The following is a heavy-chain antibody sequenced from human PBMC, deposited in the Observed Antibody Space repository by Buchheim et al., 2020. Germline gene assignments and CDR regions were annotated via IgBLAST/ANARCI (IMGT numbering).Heavy chain of an antibody. CDR3: ASREVRGVIDY. D-gene: IGHD3-10*01. CDR2: INHSGST. CDR1: GGSFSGYY. Sequence: QVQLQQWGAGLLKPSETLSLTCAVYGGSFSGYYWSWIRQPPGKGLEWIGEINHSGSTNYNPSLKRRVTISVDKSKNQFPLKLSSVTAADTAVYYCASREVRGVIDYWGQGTL. J-gene: IGHJ4*02. V-gene: IGHV4-34*01.